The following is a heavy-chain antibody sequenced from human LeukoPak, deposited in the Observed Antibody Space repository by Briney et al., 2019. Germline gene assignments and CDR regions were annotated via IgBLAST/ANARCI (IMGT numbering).Heavy chain of an antibody. CDR3: ARHASVDGNWPRPLDY. D-gene: IGHD6-19*01. V-gene: IGHV4-39*01. CDR2: IYYSGST. CDR1: GGSISSSNYY. J-gene: IGHJ4*02. Sequence: PSETLSLTCTVSGGSISSSNYYWGWLRQPPGKGLEWIVNIYYSGSTYYKPSLKTRVTISVDTSKNQFSLKLTSVTAADTAVYYCARHASVDGNWPRPLDYWGQGSLVTVSS.